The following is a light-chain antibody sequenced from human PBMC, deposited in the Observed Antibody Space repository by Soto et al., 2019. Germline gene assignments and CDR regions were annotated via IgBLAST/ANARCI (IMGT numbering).Light chain of an antibody. J-gene: IGKJ3*01. Sequence: DVVMTQSPLSLPVTLGQPASISCRSSQSLVHSDGNTYLNWFQQRPGQSPRRLIYRVSNRDSGVPDRFSGSGSGTNFTLNISRVEAEDVGVYYCMQALQTPFTFGPGTKVDIK. CDR2: RVS. CDR1: QSLVHSDGNTY. V-gene: IGKV2-30*02. CDR3: MQALQTPFT.